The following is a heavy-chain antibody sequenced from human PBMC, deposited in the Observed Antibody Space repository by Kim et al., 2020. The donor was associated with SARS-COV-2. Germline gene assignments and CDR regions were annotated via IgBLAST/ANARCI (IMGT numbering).Heavy chain of an antibody. CDR3: ARPSSEDSGDY. CDR2: IYYSGST. Sequence: SETLSLTCTVSGGSISSSSYYWGWIRQPPGKGLEWIGSIYYSGSTYYNPSLKSRVTISVDTSKNQFSLKLSSVTAADTAVYYCARPSSEDSGDYWGQGTLVTVSS. D-gene: IGHD1-1*01. J-gene: IGHJ4*02. CDR1: GGSISSSSYY. V-gene: IGHV4-39*01.